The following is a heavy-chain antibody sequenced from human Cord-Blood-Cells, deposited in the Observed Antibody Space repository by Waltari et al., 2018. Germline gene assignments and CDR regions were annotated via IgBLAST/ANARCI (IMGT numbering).Heavy chain of an antibody. CDR1: GGSISSSSYY. J-gene: IGHJ4*02. CDR3: ARPLVYCGGDCYSDY. CDR2: IYYSGST. V-gene: IGHV4-39*01. Sequence: QLQLQESGPGLVKPSETLSLTCTVSGGSISSSSYYWGWIRQPPGKGLEWIGSIYYSGSTDCNPSLKGRVTISVDTSKNQFSLKLSSVTAADTAVYYCARPLVYCGGDCYSDYWGQGTLVTVSS. D-gene: IGHD2-21*02.